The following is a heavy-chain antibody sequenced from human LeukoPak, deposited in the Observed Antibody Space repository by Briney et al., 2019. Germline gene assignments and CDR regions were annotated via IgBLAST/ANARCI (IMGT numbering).Heavy chain of an antibody. J-gene: IGHJ3*02. Sequence: GRSLRLSCAASGFTFSSYGMHWVRQAPGKGLEWVAVISYDGSNKYYADSVKGRFTISRDNSKNTLYLQMNSLRAEDTAVYYCAKVRGITMVADAFDIWGQGTMVTVSS. CDR3: AKVRGITMVADAFDI. CDR2: ISYDGSNK. CDR1: GFTFSSYG. V-gene: IGHV3-30*18. D-gene: IGHD3-10*01.